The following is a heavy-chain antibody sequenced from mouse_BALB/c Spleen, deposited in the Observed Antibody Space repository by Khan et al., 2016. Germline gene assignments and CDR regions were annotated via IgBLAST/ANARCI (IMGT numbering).Heavy chain of an antibody. CDR1: GYSITSDYA. CDR2: ISYSGST. CDR3: ARAPPGWYFDV. V-gene: IGHV3-2*02. J-gene: IGHJ1*01. Sequence: QLEESGPGLVKPSQSLSLTCTVTGYSITSDYAWNWIRQFPGNKLEWMGYISYSGSTSYNPSLKSRISITRDTSKNQFFLQLNSVTTEDTATXYCARAPPGWYFDVWGAGTTVTVSS.